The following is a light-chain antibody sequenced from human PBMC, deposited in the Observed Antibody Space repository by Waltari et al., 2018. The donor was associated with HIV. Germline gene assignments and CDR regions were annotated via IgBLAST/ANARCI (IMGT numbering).Light chain of an antibody. Sequence: QSVLTQPPSASGTPGQRVTISCSGSSSNLGSNYVYWSQQLPGTTPKLLIYRNNQRPSGVPDRFSGSKSGTSASLAISGLRSEDEADYYCAAWDASLSGNWVFGGGTKLTVL. CDR1: SSNLGSNY. CDR3: AAWDASLSGNWV. V-gene: IGLV1-47*01. J-gene: IGLJ3*02. CDR2: RNN.